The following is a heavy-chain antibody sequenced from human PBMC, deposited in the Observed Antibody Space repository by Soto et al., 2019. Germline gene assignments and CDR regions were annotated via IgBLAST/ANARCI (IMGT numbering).Heavy chain of an antibody. V-gene: IGHV3-13*01. CDR1: GFTSSVFD. CDR2: IGTAGDT. CDR3: AKSQEIGTHFFDS. D-gene: IGHD6-13*01. J-gene: IGHJ4*02. Sequence: LXLSCVASGFTSSVFDMHWVRQPTGKGLEWVSSIGTAGDTYYAVSVKGRFTISRDNAKNSLSLQMNSLRAGDMAVYFCAKSQEIGTHFFDSWGQGSQVTVSS.